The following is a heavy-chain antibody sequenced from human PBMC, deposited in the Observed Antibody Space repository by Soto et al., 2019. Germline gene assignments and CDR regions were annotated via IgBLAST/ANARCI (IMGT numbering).Heavy chain of an antibody. J-gene: IGHJ4*02. D-gene: IGHD5-12*01. CDR3: AKGRGWLRLRDS. CDR2: ISYDGSNK. CDR1: GFTFSSYG. Sequence: QVQLVESGGGVVQPGRSLRLSCAASGFTFSSYGMHWVRQAPGKGLEWVEVISYDGSNKYYAASVKGRFTISRDNSKNALYLQMNSLRAEDTAVYYCAKGRGWLRLRDSWGQGTLVTVSS. V-gene: IGHV3-30*18.